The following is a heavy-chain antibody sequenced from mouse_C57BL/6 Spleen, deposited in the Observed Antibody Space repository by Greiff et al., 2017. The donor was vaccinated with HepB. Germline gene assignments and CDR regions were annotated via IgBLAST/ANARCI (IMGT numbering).Heavy chain of an antibody. J-gene: IGHJ2*01. CDR2: ISDGGSYT. CDR1: GFTFSSYA. D-gene: IGHD1-1*01. V-gene: IGHV5-4*01. Sequence: EVKLVESGGGLVKPGGSLKLSCAASGFTFSSYAMSWVRQTPEKRLEWVATISDGGSYTYYPDNVKGRFTISRDNAKNNLYLQMSHLKSEDTAMYYCAREDYYGSDYWGQGTTLTVSS. CDR3: AREDYYGSDY.